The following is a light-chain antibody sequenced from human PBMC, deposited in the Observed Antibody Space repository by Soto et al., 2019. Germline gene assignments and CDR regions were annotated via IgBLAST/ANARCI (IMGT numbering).Light chain of an antibody. Sequence: EIVMTQSPATLYVSPGERATLSCRASQSVSGKLAWYQHKAGQAPRLLIYGASTRATGIPARISGSGSETEFSLTSSRVQSEDFAVYYCQQYNDWPLTFGGGTKVEIK. CDR3: QQYNDWPLT. J-gene: IGKJ4*01. CDR2: GAS. V-gene: IGKV3-15*01. CDR1: QSVSGK.